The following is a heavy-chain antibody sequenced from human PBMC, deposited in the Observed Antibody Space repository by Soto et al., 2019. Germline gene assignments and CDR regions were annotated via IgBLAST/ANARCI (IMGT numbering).Heavy chain of an antibody. V-gene: IGHV3-30-3*01. CDR3: ARVGRSWYSSSWWPDY. CDR2: ISYDGSNI. J-gene: IGHJ4*02. D-gene: IGHD6-13*01. Sequence: PGGSLRLSCAASGFTFNSHAMHWVRQAPGKGLEWVAVISYDGSNIYCADSVQGRFTISRDNSKNTLYLQMDSLRPEDTAIYFCARVGRSWYSSSWWPDYWGQGTVVTVSS. CDR1: GFTFNSHA.